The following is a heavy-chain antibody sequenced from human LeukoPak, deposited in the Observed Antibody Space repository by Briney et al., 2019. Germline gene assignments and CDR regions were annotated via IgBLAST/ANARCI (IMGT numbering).Heavy chain of an antibody. CDR2: IKGDGIST. CDR1: GYDFSSNW. D-gene: IGHD3-3*01. Sequence: GGSLRLSCAASGYDFSSNWMHWVRHAPGQGLVWVSRIKGDGISTNYADSVKGRFTISRDIAKNTLYLQMNSLRAEDTGVYYCAKDHYWSIDYWGRGTLVAVSS. V-gene: IGHV3-74*01. CDR3: AKDHYWSIDY. J-gene: IGHJ4*02.